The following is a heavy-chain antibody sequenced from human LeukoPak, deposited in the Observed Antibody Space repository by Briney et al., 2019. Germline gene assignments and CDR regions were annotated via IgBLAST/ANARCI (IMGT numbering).Heavy chain of an antibody. CDR1: GFTFSSYG. J-gene: IGHJ4*02. V-gene: IGHV3-30*02. CDR2: IRYDGTNK. CDR3: AKDLASATTQFDY. Sequence: GGSLRLSCAASGFTFSSYGMHWVRQAPGKGLEWVSFIRYDGTNKYYADSVKGRFTVSRDNSKNTLYLQMHSLRGEDTAVYYCAKDLASATTQFDYWGQGTLVTVSS. D-gene: IGHD1-7*01.